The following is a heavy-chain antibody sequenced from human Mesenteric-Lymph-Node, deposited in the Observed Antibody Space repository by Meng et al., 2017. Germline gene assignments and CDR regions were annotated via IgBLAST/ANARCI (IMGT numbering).Heavy chain of an antibody. CDR3: ARSPRDVVVVITHPFDY. V-gene: IGHV1-69*13. Sequence: SAKVFCKASGGTFSSYAISWVRQAPGQGLEWMGGLIPIFGTANYAQKFQGRVTITADESTSTAYMELSSLRSEDTAVYYCARSPRDVVVVITHPFDYWGQGTLVTVSS. CDR1: GGTFSSYA. J-gene: IGHJ4*02. CDR2: LIPIFGTA. D-gene: IGHD3-22*01.